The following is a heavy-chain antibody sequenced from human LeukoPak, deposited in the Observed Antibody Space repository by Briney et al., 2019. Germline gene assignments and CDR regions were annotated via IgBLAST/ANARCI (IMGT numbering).Heavy chain of an antibody. D-gene: IGHD3-9*01. J-gene: IGHJ3*01. CDR2: MKGDGSEI. CDR1: GFTFSTYW. CDR3: ARPGYTAAYDL. V-gene: IGHV3-7*01. Sequence: GGSLRLSCAASGFTFSTYWMTWVRQAPGKGLEWVANMKGDGSEIHYVDSEKGRFTISRDNAKNSLYLQMNSLRAEDTAVYYCARPGYTAAYDLWGQGTMVTVSS.